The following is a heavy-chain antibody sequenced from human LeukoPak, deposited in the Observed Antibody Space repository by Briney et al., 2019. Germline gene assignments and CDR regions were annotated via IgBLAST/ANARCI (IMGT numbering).Heavy chain of an antibody. D-gene: IGHD3-22*01. CDR2: IYYSGST. Sequence: PETLSLTCTVSGGSISSYYWSWIRQPPGEGLERIGHIYYSGSTNYNPSPKSRLSISVDTSTNQFPLKLSSVTAADTAVYYCARTGPRDYYDSSGYDRPLFDYGGQGTLVTVSS. V-gene: IGHV4-59*12. J-gene: IGHJ4*02. CDR3: ARTGPRDYYDSSGYDRPLFDY. CDR1: GGSISSYY.